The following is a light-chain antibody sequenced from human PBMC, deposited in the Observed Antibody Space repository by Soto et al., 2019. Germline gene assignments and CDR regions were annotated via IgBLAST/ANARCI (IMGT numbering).Light chain of an antibody. Sequence: EIVLTQSPGTLSLSPGERATLSCRASQSVSSSYLAWYQQKPGQAPRLLIFGASTRATGIPARFSGSGSGTEFTLTVSSLQSEDFAVYYCQQYNNGITFGQGTRLDIK. J-gene: IGKJ5*01. V-gene: IGKV3-15*01. CDR2: GAS. CDR1: QSVSSSY. CDR3: QQYNNGIT.